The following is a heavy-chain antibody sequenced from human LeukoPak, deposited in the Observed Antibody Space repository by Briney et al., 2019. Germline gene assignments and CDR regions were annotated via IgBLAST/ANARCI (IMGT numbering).Heavy chain of an antibody. V-gene: IGHV3-30*03. D-gene: IGHD3-22*01. CDR2: ISYDGSNK. Sequence: AGGSLRLSCAASGFTFSSYGMHWVRQAPGKGLEWVAVISYDGSNKYYADSVKGRFTISRDNAKNSLYLQMNSLRAEDTAVYYCARTYYDSSGLDYWGQGTLVTVSS. CDR1: GFTFSSYG. CDR3: ARTYYDSSGLDY. J-gene: IGHJ4*02.